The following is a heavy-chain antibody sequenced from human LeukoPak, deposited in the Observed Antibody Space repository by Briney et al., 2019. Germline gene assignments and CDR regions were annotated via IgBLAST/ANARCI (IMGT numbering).Heavy chain of an antibody. Sequence: KTSETLSLTCTVSGGSVSSGSYYWSWIRQPPGKGLEWIGYIYYSGSTNYNPSLKSRVTISVDTSKNQFSLKLSSVTAADTAVYYCARDAVTVNPYYFDYWGQGTLVTVSS. J-gene: IGHJ4*02. CDR3: ARDAVTVNPYYFDY. CDR1: GGSVSSGSYY. V-gene: IGHV4-61*01. D-gene: IGHD4-11*01. CDR2: IYYSGST.